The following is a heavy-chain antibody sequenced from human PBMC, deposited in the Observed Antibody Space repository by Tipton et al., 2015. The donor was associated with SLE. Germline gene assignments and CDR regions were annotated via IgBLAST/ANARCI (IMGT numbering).Heavy chain of an antibody. CDR3: AVLITGY. V-gene: IGHV1-18*01. Sequence: QVQLVQSGAEVKKPGASVKVSCKASGYTFSNYGITWVRQAPGQGLEWVGWINAGNGFTKYSQKLQGRVTITRDTSASTGYMELSSLRSEDTAVYYCAVLITGYWGQGTLVTVSS. D-gene: IGHD3-22*01. J-gene: IGHJ4*02. CDR2: INAGNGFT. CDR1: GYTFSNYG.